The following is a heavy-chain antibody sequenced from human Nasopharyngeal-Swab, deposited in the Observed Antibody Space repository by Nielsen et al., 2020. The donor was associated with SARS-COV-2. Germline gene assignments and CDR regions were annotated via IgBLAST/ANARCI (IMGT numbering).Heavy chain of an antibody. Sequence: GGSLRLSCAASGFTFSSYAMSWVRQAPGKGLEWVSAISGSGGSTYYADSVKGRFTISRDNSKNTLYLQMNSLRAEDTAVYYCAKDVRGSGSLGSMDVWGQGTTVTVSS. CDR3: AKDVRGSGSLGSMDV. CDR1: GFTFSSYA. CDR2: ISGSGGST. J-gene: IGHJ6*02. V-gene: IGHV3-23*01. D-gene: IGHD3-10*01.